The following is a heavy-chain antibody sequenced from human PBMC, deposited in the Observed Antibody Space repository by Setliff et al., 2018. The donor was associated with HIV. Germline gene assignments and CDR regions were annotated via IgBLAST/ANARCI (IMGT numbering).Heavy chain of an antibody. CDR3: ARYDGYKVSFDN. Sequence: KPSETLSLTCGVYGGSLSDYYWNWIRQPPGKGLEWIAEINHSGSTNYSPSLKSRATIPVDTSQNQLSLKLSSVTAADTAMYYCARYDGYKVSFDNWGPGTLVTVSS. CDR2: INHSGST. V-gene: IGHV4-34*01. CDR1: GGSLSDYY. D-gene: IGHD5-18*01. J-gene: IGHJ4*02.